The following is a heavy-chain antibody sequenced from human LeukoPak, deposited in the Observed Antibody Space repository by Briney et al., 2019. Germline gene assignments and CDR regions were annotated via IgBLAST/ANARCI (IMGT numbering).Heavy chain of an antibody. CDR2: MNPNSGNT. V-gene: IGHV1-8*01. CDR3: ARAPLDYDSSVTGKFDY. CDR1: GYTFTSYD. D-gene: IGHD3-22*01. J-gene: IGHJ4*02. Sequence: ASVKVSCKASGYTFTSYDINWVRQATGQGLEWMGWMNPNSGNTGYAQKFQGRVTMTRNTSINTAYMELSSLRSEDTAVYYCARAPLDYDSSVTGKFDYWGQGTLVTVSS.